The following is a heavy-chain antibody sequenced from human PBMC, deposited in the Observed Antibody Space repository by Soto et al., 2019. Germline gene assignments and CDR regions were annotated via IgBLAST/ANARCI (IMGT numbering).Heavy chain of an antibody. CDR2: IGPSGGST. J-gene: IGHJ4*02. CDR3: ARDRTSGGLFDY. Sequence: QVQLVQSGAEVKKPGASVKVSCKASGYTFTSYYMHWVRQAPGQGLEWMGMIGPSGGSTTYAQNFQGRVTMTRDTSTCTVYMELSSMRPEDTAVYYCARDRTSGGLFDYWGQGTLVTVSS. CDR1: GYTFTSYY. V-gene: IGHV1-46*01. D-gene: IGHD2-15*01.